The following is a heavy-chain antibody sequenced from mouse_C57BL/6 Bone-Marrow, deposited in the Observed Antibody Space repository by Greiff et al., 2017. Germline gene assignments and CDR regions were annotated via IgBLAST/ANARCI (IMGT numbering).Heavy chain of an antibody. Sequence: EVKLVESGGDLVKPVGSLKLSCAASGFTFSSYGMSWVRQTPDKRLEWVATISSVGSYTYYPDSVKGRFTISRDNAKNTLYLQMSSLKSEDTAMYYCARHQTAQASFAYWGQGTLVTVSA. V-gene: IGHV5-6*01. J-gene: IGHJ3*01. CDR2: ISSVGSYT. CDR1: GFTFSSYG. CDR3: ARHQTAQASFAY. D-gene: IGHD3-2*02.